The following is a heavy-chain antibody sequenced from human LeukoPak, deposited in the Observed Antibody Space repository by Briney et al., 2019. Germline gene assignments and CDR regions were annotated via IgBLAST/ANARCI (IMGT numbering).Heavy chain of an antibody. CDR3: AKEGGAKNWFDP. CDR1: GFTFDDYA. J-gene: IGHJ5*02. V-gene: IGHV3-9*01. Sequence: GGSLRLSCAASGFTFDDYAMHWVRQAPGKGLEWVSGISWNSDSIGYADSVKGRFTISRDNAKSSLYLQMNSLRAEDTALYYCAKEGGAKNWFDPWGQGTLVTVSS. D-gene: IGHD3-16*01. CDR2: ISWNSDSI.